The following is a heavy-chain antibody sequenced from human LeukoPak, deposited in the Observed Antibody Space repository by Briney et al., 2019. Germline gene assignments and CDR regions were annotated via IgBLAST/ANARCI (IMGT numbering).Heavy chain of an antibody. CDR3: STYYYDSSVYLAY. CDR1: GFTFSNVQ. D-gene: IGHD3-22*01. CDR2: IKGEIDGGTT. J-gene: IGHJ4*02. V-gene: IGHV3-15*01. Sequence: GGSLRLSCAASGFTFSNVQMSWVRQAPGNRLQWVGRIKGEIDGGTTDCAAPVRGRFTISRDDSKNTLYLQMNSLTAEDTAVYYCSTYYYDSSVYLAYWGQGTLVTVSS.